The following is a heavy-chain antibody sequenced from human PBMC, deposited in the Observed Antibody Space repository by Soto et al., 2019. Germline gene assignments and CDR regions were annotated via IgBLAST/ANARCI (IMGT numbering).Heavy chain of an antibody. CDR1: GFPFSIYS. J-gene: IGHJ4*01. Sequence: EVQLVESGGGLVQPGGSLRLTCAASGFPFSIYSMNWVRQAPGKGLEWSSYITSDTNTIKYADSVKGRFTISRDNAKNLVYLQMNSLRDEDTAVYFCARSVEGHFDYWGQEPWSLSPQ. CDR3: ARSVEGHFDY. CDR2: ITSDTNTI. V-gene: IGHV3-48*02. D-gene: IGHD6-19*01.